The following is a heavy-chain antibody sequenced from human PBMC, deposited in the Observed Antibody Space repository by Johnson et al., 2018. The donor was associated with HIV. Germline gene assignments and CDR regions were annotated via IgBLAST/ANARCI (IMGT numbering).Heavy chain of an antibody. V-gene: IGHV3-66*01. J-gene: IGHJ3*02. CDR1: GFTVSTNY. Sequence: VHLVESGGGLVQPGGSLRLSCAASGFTVSTNYMGWIRQAPGKGLEWVSVIYSGDTTYYAGSVKGRFTISRDNSKNTLYLQMNSLRVDDTAIYYCARAYTYGAFDIWGQGTMVTVSS. CDR2: IYSGDTT. CDR3: ARAYTYGAFDI. D-gene: IGHD5-18*01.